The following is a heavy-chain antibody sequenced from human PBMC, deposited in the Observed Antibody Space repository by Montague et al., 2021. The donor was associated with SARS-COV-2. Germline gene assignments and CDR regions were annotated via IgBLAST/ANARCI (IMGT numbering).Heavy chain of an antibody. CDR1: GFIFGDYW. CDR2: IKPDGSEE. CDR3: ARATLYMDV. V-gene: IGHV3-7*01. J-gene: IGHJ6*03. Sequence: SRRLSWAASGFIFGDYWMSWVRQAPGKGLEWVANIKPDGSEEYYMDSVKGRFTVSRDNAKNSLYLQMNSLRAEDTAVYYCARATLYMDVWGKGTTVTVSS.